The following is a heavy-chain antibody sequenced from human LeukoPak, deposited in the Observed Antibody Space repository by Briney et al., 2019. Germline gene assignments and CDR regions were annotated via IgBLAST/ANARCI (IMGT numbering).Heavy chain of an antibody. D-gene: IGHD6-13*01. CDR3: ARVQQQLPLGGMDV. V-gene: IGHV3-21*01. CDR2: ISSSSSYI. J-gene: IGHJ6*02. CDR1: GFTFSSYS. Sequence: GGSLRLSCAASGFTFSSYSMTWVRQAPGKGLEWVSSISSSSSYIYYADSVKGRFTISRDNAKNSLYLQMNSLRAEDTAVYYCARVQQQLPLGGMDVWGQGTTVTVSS.